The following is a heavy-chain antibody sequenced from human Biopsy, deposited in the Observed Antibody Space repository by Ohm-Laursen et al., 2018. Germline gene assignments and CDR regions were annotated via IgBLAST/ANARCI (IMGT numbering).Heavy chain of an antibody. CDR3: AKDLGQVTAAIGY. D-gene: IGHD2-21*02. J-gene: IGHJ4*02. CDR2: IRGSGLTT. CDR1: GFILNNYG. Sequence: SLRLSCAASGFILNNYGLSWVRQAPGKGLEWVSAIRGSGLTTFYTDSVKGRFTISRDNAKNSLYLQMNSLRAEDTALYYCAKDLGQVTAAIGYWGQGTLVTVSS. V-gene: IGHV3-23*01.